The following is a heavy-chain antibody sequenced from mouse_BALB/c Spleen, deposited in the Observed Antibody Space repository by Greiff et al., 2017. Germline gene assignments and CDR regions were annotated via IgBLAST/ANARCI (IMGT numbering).Heavy chain of an antibody. D-gene: IGHD2-3*01. CDR3: ARSRDGYYWAMDY. J-gene: IGHJ4*01. CDR2: ISSGSSTI. V-gene: IGHV5-17*02. Sequence: EVQLVESGGGLVQPGGSRKLSCAASGFTFSSFGMHWVRQAPEKGLEWVAYISSGSSTIYYADTVKGRFTISRDNPKNTLFLQMTSLRSEDTAMYYCARSRDGYYWAMDYWGQGTSVTVSS. CDR1: GFTFSSFG.